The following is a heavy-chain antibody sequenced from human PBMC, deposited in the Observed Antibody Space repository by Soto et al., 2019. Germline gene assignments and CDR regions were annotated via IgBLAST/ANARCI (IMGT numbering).Heavy chain of an antibody. CDR1: GFTFSSYW. Sequence: EVQLVESGGGLVQPGGPLRLSCAASGFTFSSYWMSWVRQAPGKGLEWVANIKQDGSEKYYVDSVKGRFTISRDNAKNSLYLQMNSLRAEDTAVYYCARVPAAIVYYYCGMDVWGQGTTVTVSS. V-gene: IGHV3-7*05. D-gene: IGHD2-2*01. CDR2: IKQDGSEK. CDR3: ARVPAAIVYYYCGMDV. J-gene: IGHJ6*02.